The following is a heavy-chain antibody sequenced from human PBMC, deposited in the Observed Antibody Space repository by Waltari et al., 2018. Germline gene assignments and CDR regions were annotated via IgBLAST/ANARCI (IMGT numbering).Heavy chain of an antibody. CDR2: ITWRVLNK. CDR1: MLPFINYA. V-gene: IGHV3-23*01. D-gene: IGHD5-18*01. J-gene: IGHJ4*02. CDR3: AKEWEDTAMVAYYFDS. Sequence: EVHLLESGGGLVQPGGSLSLSCTTSMLPFINYALSWVRQAHGKGMVWVECITWRVLNKYDADAVKGRLTVARDNSRNTVVLQRNTLGGDDTAVYYGAKEWEDTAMVAYYFDSWGQGTLVTVSS.